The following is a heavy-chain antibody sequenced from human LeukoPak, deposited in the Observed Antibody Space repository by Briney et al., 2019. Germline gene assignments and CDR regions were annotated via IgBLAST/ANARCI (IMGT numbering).Heavy chain of an antibody. CDR1: GFTFDDYG. V-gene: IGHV3-20*04. J-gene: IGHJ3*02. CDR3: ARDTILASSGWGYDAFDI. CDR2: ITWNGDSK. D-gene: IGHD6-19*01. Sequence: GGSLRLSCTASGFTFDDYGMTWVRQAPGKGLEWVAGITWNGDSKGYADSVKGRFTISRDNAKNSLYLQMNSLRAEDTAVYYCARDTILASSGWGYDAFDIWGQGTMVTVSS.